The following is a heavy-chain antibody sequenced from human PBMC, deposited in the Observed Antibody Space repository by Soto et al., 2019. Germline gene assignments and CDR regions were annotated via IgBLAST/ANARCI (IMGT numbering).Heavy chain of an antibody. J-gene: IGHJ6*03. CDR1: GGSISSYY. CDR2: IYYSGST. CDR3: ASHRDAFWSGYYNPMSDYYYMDV. Sequence: SETLSLTCTVSGGSISSYYWSWIRQPPGKGLEWIGYIYYSGSTNYNPSLKSRVTISVDTSKNQFSLKLSSVTAADTAVYYCASHRDAFWSGYYNPMSDYYYMDVWGKGTTVTVSS. D-gene: IGHD3-3*01. V-gene: IGHV4-59*12.